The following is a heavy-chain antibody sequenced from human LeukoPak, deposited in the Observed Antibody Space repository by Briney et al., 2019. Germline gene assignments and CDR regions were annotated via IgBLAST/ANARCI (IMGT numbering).Heavy chain of an antibody. J-gene: IGHJ5*02. CDR1: GYTFTGYY. Sequence: ASVKVSCKASGYTFTGYYMHWVRQAPGQGLEWMGWMNPNSGNTGYAQKFQGRVTMTRNTSISTAYMELSSLRSEDTAVYYCAREGCGSDCYSNWFDPWGQGTLVTVSS. D-gene: IGHD2-21*02. V-gene: IGHV1-8*02. CDR3: AREGCGSDCYSNWFDP. CDR2: MNPNSGNT.